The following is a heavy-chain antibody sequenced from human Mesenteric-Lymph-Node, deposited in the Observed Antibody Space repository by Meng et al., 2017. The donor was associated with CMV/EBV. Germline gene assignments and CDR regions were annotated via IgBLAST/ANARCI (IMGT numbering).Heavy chain of an antibody. Sequence: GGSLRLSCAASGFTFSSYSMNWVRQAPGKGLEWVANIKQDGSEKYYVDSVKGRFTISRDNAKNSLYLQMNSLRAEDTAVYYCARDVYCSSTSCYSFDYWGQGTLVTVSS. J-gene: IGHJ4*02. D-gene: IGHD2-2*01. V-gene: IGHV3-7*01. CDR2: IKQDGSEK. CDR1: GFTFSSYS. CDR3: ARDVYCSSTSCYSFDY.